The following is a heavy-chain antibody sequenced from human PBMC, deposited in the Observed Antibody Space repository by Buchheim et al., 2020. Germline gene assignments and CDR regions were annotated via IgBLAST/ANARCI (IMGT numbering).Heavy chain of an antibody. V-gene: IGHV3-48*03. CDR1: GFTFSSYE. J-gene: IGHJ5*02. CDR2: ISSSGSTI. D-gene: IGHD4-17*01. CDR3: ARGIYGDLLYNWFDP. Sequence: EVQLVESGGGLVQPGGSLRLSCAASGFTFSSYEMNWVRQAPGKGLEWVSYISSSGSTIYYADSVKGRFTVSRANAKNSLYLQMNSLRAEDTAVYYCARGIYGDLLYNWFDPWGQGTL.